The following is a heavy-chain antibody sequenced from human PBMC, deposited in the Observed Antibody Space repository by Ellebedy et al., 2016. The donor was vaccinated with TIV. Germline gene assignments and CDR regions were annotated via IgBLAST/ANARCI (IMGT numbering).Heavy chain of an antibody. CDR1: GYSFSSYG. V-gene: IGHV1-18*01. Sequence: ASVKVSCKASGYSFSSYGISWVRQAPGQGLEWMGLINPSGGFTTYAQKFQGRVTMTTDTSTSTAYMELRSLRSDDTAVYFCARNRFTGWYYFDYWGQGTLVTVSS. CDR2: INPSGGFT. D-gene: IGHD6-19*01. J-gene: IGHJ4*02. CDR3: ARNRFTGWYYFDY.